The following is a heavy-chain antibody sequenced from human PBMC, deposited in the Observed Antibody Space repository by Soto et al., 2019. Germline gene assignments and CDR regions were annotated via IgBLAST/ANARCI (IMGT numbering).Heavy chain of an antibody. CDR2: IYYSGST. CDR1: GGSISSGDYY. J-gene: IGHJ4*02. V-gene: IGHV4-30-4*01. Sequence: SETLSLTCTVSGGSISSGDYYWSWIRQPPGKGLEWIGYIYYSGSTYYNPSLKSRVTISVDTSKNQFSLKLSSVTAAGTAVYYCARGAYCSSCYHYWGQGTLVTVSS. CDR3: ARGAYCSSCYHY. D-gene: IGHD2-2*01.